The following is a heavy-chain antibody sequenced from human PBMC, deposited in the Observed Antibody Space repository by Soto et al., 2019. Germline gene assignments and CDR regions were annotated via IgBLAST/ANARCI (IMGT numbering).Heavy chain of an antibody. CDR3: ARGGISGWYEIDWFDP. CDR2: IYYSGST. J-gene: IGHJ5*02. CDR1: GGSISSGGYY. D-gene: IGHD6-19*01. V-gene: IGHV4-31*03. Sequence: ASETLSLTCTVSGGSISSGGYYWSWIRQHPGKGLEWIGYIYYSGSTYYNPSLKSRVTISVDTSKNQFSLKLSSVTAADTAVYYCARGGISGWYEIDWFDPWGQGTLVTVS.